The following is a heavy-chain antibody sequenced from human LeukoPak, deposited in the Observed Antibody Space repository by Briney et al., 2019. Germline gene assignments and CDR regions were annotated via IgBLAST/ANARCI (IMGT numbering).Heavy chain of an antibody. J-gene: IGHJ6*04. V-gene: IGHV3-48*03. CDR2: ISSSGSTI. CDR1: GFTFSSYE. CDR3: ARDNGDVVAPLMDV. D-gene: IGHD2-21*01. Sequence: GGSLRLSCAASGFTFSSYEMNWVRQAPGKGLEWVSYISSSGSTIYYADSVKGRFTISRDNAKNSLYLQMNSLRAEDTAVYYCARDNGDVVAPLMDVWGKGTTVTISS.